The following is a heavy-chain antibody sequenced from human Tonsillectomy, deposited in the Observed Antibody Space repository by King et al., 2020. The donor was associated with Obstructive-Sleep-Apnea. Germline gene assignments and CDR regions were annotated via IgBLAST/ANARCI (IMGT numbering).Heavy chain of an antibody. CDR3: ASGNSTSPGY. V-gene: IGHV4-4*02. CDR1: GGCISSTNW. Sequence: QLQESGPGLVKPSGTLSLTCAVSGGCISSTNWWRCVRPPPGTGLDWIGEIYHSGSTNYNPSLKNLVTISIDTSENQFSLKLTSMTAADTAVYYCASGNSTSPGYWGQGTLVTVSS. J-gene: IGHJ4*02. CDR2: IYHSGST. D-gene: IGHD2/OR15-2a*01.